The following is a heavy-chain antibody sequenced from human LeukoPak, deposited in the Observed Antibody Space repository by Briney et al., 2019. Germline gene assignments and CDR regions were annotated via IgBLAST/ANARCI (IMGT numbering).Heavy chain of an antibody. V-gene: IGHV3-53*01. D-gene: IGHD6-19*01. Sequence: GGSLRLSCAASGFTVSSNYMSWVRQAPGKGLEWVSTIYSGGSTYYADSVKGRFTISRDISKNTLYLQMNSLRGGDTAVYYCARNGYTSGWYRNWGQGTLVTVSS. CDR1: GFTVSSNY. J-gene: IGHJ4*02. CDR2: IYSGGST. CDR3: ARNGYTSGWYRN.